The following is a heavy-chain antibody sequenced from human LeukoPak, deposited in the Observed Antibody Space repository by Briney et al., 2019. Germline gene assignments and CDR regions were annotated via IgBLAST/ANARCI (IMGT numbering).Heavy chain of an antibody. Sequence: SETLSPTCAVSGGSVSSYNWWSWVRQPPGKGLEWIGEIYRTGSTNCNPSLKSRVTISVDKSKNHFSLKLSSVTAADTAVYYCARVALYESSGHNYFDYWGQGTLVTVSS. J-gene: IGHJ4*02. CDR2: IYRTGST. V-gene: IGHV4-4*02. CDR3: ARVALYESSGHNYFDY. CDR1: GGSVSSYNW. D-gene: IGHD3-22*01.